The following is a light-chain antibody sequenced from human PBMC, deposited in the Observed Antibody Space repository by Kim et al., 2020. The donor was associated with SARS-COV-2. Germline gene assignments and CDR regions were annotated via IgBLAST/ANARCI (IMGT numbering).Light chain of an antibody. CDR1: QSVNIY. Sequence: EIVLTQSPGTLSLSPGERATLSCRASQSVNIYLAWYQQKPGQAPRLLIYDASNRATGIPVRFSGSGSGTDFTLAISSLEPEDFAVYYCQQRGAWPLTFGGGTRVEIK. CDR2: DAS. V-gene: IGKV3-11*01. CDR3: QQRGAWPLT. J-gene: IGKJ4*01.